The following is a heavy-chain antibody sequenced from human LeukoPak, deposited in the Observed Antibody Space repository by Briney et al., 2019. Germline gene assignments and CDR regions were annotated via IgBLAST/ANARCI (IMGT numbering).Heavy chain of an antibody. CDR2: IYYSGST. J-gene: IGHJ4*02. V-gene: IGHV4-59*01. Sequence: PSETLSLTCTVSGGSISSYYWSWIRQPPGKGLEWIGYIYYSGSTNYNPSLKSRVTISVDTSKNQFSLKLSSVTAADTAVYYCARTPPYSNYFDYWGQGTLVTVSS. CDR3: ARTPPYSNYFDY. CDR1: GGSISSYY. D-gene: IGHD4-11*01.